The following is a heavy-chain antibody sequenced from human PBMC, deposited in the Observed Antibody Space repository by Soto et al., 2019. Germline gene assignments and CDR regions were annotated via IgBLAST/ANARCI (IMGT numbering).Heavy chain of an antibody. J-gene: IGHJ4*02. CDR3: TTDFRGVIVSVP. CDR1: GFTFSDAW. D-gene: IGHD3-10*01. CDR2: IKSKTDGGTT. V-gene: IGHV3-15*01. Sequence: GGSLRLSCAASGFTFSDAWMSWVRQAPGKGLEWVGRIKSKTDGGTTDYAAPVKGRLTISRDDSKTTLYLQMNSLKTEDTAVYYCTTDFRGVIVSVPWGQGTLVTVSS.